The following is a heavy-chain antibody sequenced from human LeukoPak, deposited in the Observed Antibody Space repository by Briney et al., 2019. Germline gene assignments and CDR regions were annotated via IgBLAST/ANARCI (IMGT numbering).Heavy chain of an antibody. CDR3: ARVQGSGQPRWY. CDR2: IYSDDST. J-gene: IGHJ4*02. Sequence: GWSLRLSCAASGFTVSSNYMSWVRQPPGKGLEWVSVIYSDDSTYYADSVKGRFTISRDNSKNTLYLQMNSLRAEDTAVYYCARVQGSGQPRWYWGQGTLVTVSS. D-gene: IGHD2-15*01. V-gene: IGHV3-66*01. CDR1: GFTVSSNY.